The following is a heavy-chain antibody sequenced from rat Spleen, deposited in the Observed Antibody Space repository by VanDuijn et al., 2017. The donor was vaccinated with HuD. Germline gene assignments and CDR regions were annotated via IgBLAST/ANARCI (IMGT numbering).Heavy chain of an antibody. V-gene: IGHV5-29*01. J-gene: IGHJ2*01. CDR2: ISYDGRIT. D-gene: IGHD1-10*01. CDR3: ARRGYNNYYFDY. Sequence: EVQLMESGGGLVQPGRSLKLSCAASGFTFSDFAMAWVRQAPTKGLEWVAAISYDGRITHYRDSVKGRFTVSRDNAKNTLYLQMDSLRSEDTATYFCARRGYNNYYFDYWGQGVVVTVSS. CDR1: GFTFSDFA.